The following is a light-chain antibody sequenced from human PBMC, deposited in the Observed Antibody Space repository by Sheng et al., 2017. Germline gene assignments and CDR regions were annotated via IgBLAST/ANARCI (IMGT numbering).Light chain of an antibody. CDR1: QGISIY. CDR3: QKYNNSPLT. CDR2: AAS. V-gene: IGKV1-27*01. J-gene: IGKJ4*01. Sequence: DIQMTQSPSSLSAYVGDRVTITCRASQGISIYLAWYQQKPGEVPKLLIFAASTLQSGVPSRFSGSGSGTDFTLTISSLQPEDVATYYCQKYNNSPLTFGGGTKVEIK.